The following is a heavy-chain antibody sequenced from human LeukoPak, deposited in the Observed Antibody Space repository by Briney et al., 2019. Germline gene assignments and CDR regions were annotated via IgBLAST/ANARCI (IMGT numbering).Heavy chain of an antibody. D-gene: IGHD3-22*01. CDR2: IKKDGTEK. V-gene: IGHV3-7*01. Sequence: GGSLRLSCVASGFTFNYYWMSWVRQAPGKGLEWPANIKKDGTEKNYVDSVEGRFTISRDTAKSTLYLYLNSLRPDDTAVYYCARYTSGYSLEYWGQGALVTVSS. CDR3: ARYTSGYSLEY. J-gene: IGHJ4*02. CDR1: GFTFNYYW.